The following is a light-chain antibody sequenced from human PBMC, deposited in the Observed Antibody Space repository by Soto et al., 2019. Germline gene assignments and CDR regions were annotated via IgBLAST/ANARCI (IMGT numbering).Light chain of an antibody. CDR1: QSVRSSY. V-gene: IGKV3-20*01. CDR3: QQYGDSPL. CDR2: GAS. Sequence: EIVLTQSPGTLSLSPGESATLXXRASQSVRSSYLAWYQQKPGQAPRXLIYGASSRATGIPDRFSGSGSGTDFTLTISRLEPEDFAVYYCQQYGDSPLFGPGTKVDIK. J-gene: IGKJ3*01.